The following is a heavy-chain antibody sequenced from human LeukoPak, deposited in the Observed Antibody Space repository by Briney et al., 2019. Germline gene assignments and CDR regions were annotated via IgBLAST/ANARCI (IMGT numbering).Heavy chain of an antibody. CDR3: ARDLMPYVDPEYFDH. D-gene: IGHD3-9*01. Sequence: GGSLRLSCEASGFTFSNFAMNWVRQAPGKGLEWISFISSGGTTISYAESVRGRFAISRDNARNSLFLQMNSLRVEDTAVYYCARDLMPYVDPEYFDHWGQGTLVTVSS. CDR2: ISSGGTTI. CDR1: GFTFSNFA. J-gene: IGHJ4*02. V-gene: IGHV3-48*03.